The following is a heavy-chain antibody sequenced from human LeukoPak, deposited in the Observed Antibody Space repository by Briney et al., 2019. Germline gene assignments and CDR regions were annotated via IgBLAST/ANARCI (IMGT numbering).Heavy chain of an antibody. CDR1: GFSFSTYT. CDR2: IYSGGST. Sequence: GGSLRLSCAASGFSFSTYTMNWVRQAPGKGLEWVSVIYSGGSTYYADSVKGRFTISRDNSKNTLYLQMNSLRAEDTAVYYCARAPPYYDSSGYGLEFDYWGQGTLVTVSS. D-gene: IGHD3-22*01. CDR3: ARAPPYYDSSGYGLEFDY. V-gene: IGHV3-66*01. J-gene: IGHJ4*02.